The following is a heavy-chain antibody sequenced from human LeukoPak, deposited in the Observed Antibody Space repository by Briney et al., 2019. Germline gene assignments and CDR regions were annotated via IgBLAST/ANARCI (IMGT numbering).Heavy chain of an antibody. V-gene: IGHV3-11*01. J-gene: IGHJ6*02. CDR1: GFTFSDYY. D-gene: IGHD5-18*01. CDR3: ARDERGYSYGDYYYYGMDV. CDR2: ISSSGSTI. Sequence: PGGSLRLSCAASGFTFSDYYMSWIRQAPGKGLEWVSYISSSGSTIYYADSVKGRFTISRDNAKNSLYLQMNSLRAEDTAVYYCARDERGYSYGDYYYYGMDVWGQGTTVTVSS.